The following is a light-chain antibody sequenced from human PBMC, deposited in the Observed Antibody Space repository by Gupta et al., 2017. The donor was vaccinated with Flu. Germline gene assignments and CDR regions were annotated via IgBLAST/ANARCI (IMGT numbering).Light chain of an antibody. CDR2: EVV. CDR3: CSYAGPCNHVV. J-gene: IGLJ2*01. CDR1: TSAVVSFEN. Sequence: STLTQPASVSRSPGHSITIYCVGSTSAVVSFENVSWYQQYPGKAPKLLIYEVVKRPSGVADRFSGSKSGNTASLTLTGLQTEDEADYYCCSYAGPCNHVVFGGGTKLTVL. V-gene: IGLV2-23*02.